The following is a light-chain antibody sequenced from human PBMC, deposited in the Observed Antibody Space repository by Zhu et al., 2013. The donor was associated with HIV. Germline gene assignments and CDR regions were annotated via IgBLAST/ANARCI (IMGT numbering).Light chain of an antibody. J-gene: IGKJ4*01. CDR1: QSVSSSY. Sequence: EIVLTQSPGTLSLSPGERATLSCRASQSVSSSYLAWYQHKPGQAPRLLIYATSTRATGIPDRFSGSGSGTDFTLTITRLEPEDFALYYCQQYGRPPRLTFGGGTKVEIK. CDR2: ATS. V-gene: IGKV3-20*01. CDR3: QQYGRPPRLT.